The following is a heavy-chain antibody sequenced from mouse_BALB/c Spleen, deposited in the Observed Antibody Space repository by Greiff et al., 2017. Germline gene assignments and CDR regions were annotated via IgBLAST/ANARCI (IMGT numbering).Heavy chain of an antibody. CDR2: IDPSDSYT. J-gene: IGHJ4*01. D-gene: IGHD2-1*01. CDR3: ARLDGNIRGGDY. Sequence: QVHVKQPGAELVKPGASVKLSCKASGYTFTSYWMHWVKQRPGQGLEWIGEIDPSDSYTNYNQKFKGKATLTVDKSSSTAYMQLSSLTSEDSAVYYCARLDGNIRGGDYWGQGTSVTVSS. V-gene: IGHV1-69*02. CDR1: GYTFTSYW.